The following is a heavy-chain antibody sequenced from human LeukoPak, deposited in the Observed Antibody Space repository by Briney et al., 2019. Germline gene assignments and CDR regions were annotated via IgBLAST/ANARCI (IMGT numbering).Heavy chain of an antibody. V-gene: IGHV4-39*07. CDR2: IYYSGST. CDR1: GGSISSSSYY. J-gene: IGHJ4*02. D-gene: IGHD5-24*01. CDR3: ARGEMATNFDY. Sequence: PSETLSLTCTVSGGSISSSSYYWGWIRQPPGKGLEWIGSIYYSGSTYYNPSLKSRVTISVDTSKNQFSLKLSSVTAADTAVYYCARGEMATNFDYWGQGTLVTVSS.